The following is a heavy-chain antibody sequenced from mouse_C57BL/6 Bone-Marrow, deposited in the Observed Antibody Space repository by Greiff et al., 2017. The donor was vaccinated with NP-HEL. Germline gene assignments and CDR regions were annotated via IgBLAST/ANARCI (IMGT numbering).Heavy chain of an antibody. D-gene: IGHD2-4*01. CDR3: TDYDYVGAY. CDR2: IDPENGDT. Sequence: VQLQQSGAELVRPGASVKLSCTASGFNIKDDYMHWVKQRPEQGLEWIGWIDPENGDTDYASKFQGKATITADTSSNTAYLPLSSLTSEDTAVYYCTDYDYVGAYWGQGTLVTVSA. J-gene: IGHJ3*01. CDR1: GFNIKDDY. V-gene: IGHV14-4*01.